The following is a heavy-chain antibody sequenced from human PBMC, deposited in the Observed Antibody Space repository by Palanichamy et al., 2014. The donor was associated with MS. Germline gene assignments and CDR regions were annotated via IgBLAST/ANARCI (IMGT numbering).Heavy chain of an antibody. Sequence: QVQLRESGPGLVTPSETLSLTCTVSGASISSYYWSWIRQPPGKGLEWIGFIYYSGSTNQNPSLKSRVTISLDTSKKQISLKLTSVTAADTAVYYCATINSSGYYTIEHWGQGTLVTVSS. V-gene: IGHV4-59*08. CDR1: GASISSYY. CDR3: ATINSSGYYTIEH. CDR2: IYYSGST. J-gene: IGHJ4*02. D-gene: IGHD6-19*01.